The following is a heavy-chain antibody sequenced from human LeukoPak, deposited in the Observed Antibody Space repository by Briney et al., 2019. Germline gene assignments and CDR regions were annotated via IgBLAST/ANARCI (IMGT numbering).Heavy chain of an antibody. J-gene: IGHJ4*02. CDR3: ARDYSGWYYFVY. CDR1: GFTFSSYW. Sequence: PGGSLRLSCAASGFTFSSYWMTWVRQAPGQGLEWVANIKQDGSEKYYVDSVKGRFTISRDNAKNSLYLQMTSLRAADTAVYYCARDYSGWYYFVYWGQGTLVTVSS. CDR2: IKQDGSEK. V-gene: IGHV3-7*01. D-gene: IGHD6-19*01.